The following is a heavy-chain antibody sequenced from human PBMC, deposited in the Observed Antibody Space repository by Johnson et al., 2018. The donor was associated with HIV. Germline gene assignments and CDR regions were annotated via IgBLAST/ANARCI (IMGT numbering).Heavy chain of an antibody. V-gene: IGHV3-23*04. D-gene: IGHD2-2*02. J-gene: IGHJ3*02. CDR1: GITFRSYL. CDR2: ISASGAST. CDR3: IRGQSPLYDAFDI. Sequence: EQLVESGGGLAQPGGSLRLSCAASGITFRSYLLTWVRQAPGKGLEWVSHISASGASTYYADSVKGRFTISRDDSKNMLYLQMNSLRAEDTAVYYCIRGQSPLYDAFDIWGQGTMVTVSS.